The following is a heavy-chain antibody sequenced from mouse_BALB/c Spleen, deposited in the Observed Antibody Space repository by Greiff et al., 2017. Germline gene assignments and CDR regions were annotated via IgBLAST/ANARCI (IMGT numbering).Heavy chain of an antibody. CDR3: ARDTAYYAMDY. Sequence: EVQLVESGPGLVKPSQSLSLTCSVTGYSITSGYYWNWIRQFPGNKLEWMGYISYDGSNNYNPSLKNRISITRDTSKNQFFLKLNSVTTEDTATYYCARDTAYYAMDYWGQGTSVTVSS. V-gene: IGHV3-6*02. CDR2: ISYDGSN. CDR1: GYSITSGYY. J-gene: IGHJ4*01. D-gene: IGHD1-2*01.